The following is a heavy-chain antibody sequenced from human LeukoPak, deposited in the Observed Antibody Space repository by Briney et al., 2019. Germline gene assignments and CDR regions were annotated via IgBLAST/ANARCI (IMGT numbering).Heavy chain of an antibody. CDR2: IYYSGST. Sequence: PSETLSLTCTVSGGSISSGGHYWSWIRQHPGKGLEWIGYIYYSGSTYYNPSLKSRVTISVDTSKNQFSLKLSSVTAADTAVYYCARSDGYYFDYWGQGTLVTVSS. V-gene: IGHV4-31*03. D-gene: IGHD2-21*02. CDR3: ARSDGYYFDY. CDR1: GGSISSGGHY. J-gene: IGHJ4*02.